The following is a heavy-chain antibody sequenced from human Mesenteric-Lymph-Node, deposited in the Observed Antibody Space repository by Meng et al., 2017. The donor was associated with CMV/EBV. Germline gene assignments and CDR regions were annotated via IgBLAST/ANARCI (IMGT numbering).Heavy chain of an antibody. Sequence: GSLRLSCTVSGASISSSSYYWGWIRQPPGKGLEWFGNIYYSGSTYYNPSLKSRVTISLDTSKNQFSLKLTSVTAADTAVYYCARSYNWFDPWGQGTLVTVSS. CDR3: ARSYNWFDP. V-gene: IGHV4-39*07. J-gene: IGHJ5*02. CDR2: IYYSGST. CDR1: GASISSSSYY.